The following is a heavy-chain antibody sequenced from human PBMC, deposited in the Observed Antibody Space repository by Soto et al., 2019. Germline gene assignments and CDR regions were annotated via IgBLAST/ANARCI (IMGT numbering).Heavy chain of an antibody. CDR2: ISSSSSTI. CDR1: GFTFSSYS. V-gene: IGHV3-48*01. CDR3: ARDAEELDY. J-gene: IGHJ4*02. D-gene: IGHD1-26*01. Sequence: EVQLVESGGGLVQPGGSLRLSCAASGFTFSSYSMNWVRQAPGKGLEWVSYISSSSSTIYYADSVKGRFTISRDNAKNSLYLQMNSLRAEDTAVYYCARDAEELDYWVQGTLVTVSS.